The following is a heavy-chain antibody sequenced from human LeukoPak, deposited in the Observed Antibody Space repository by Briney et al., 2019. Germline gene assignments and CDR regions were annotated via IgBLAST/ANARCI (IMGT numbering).Heavy chain of an antibody. J-gene: IGHJ4*02. D-gene: IGHD6-13*01. CDR1: GGSISSSNW. CDR2: IYHSGST. V-gene: IGHV4-4*02. CDR3: ARDIRSSSWYYFDY. Sequence: SETLSLTCAVSGGSISSSNWWSWVRQPPGKGLEWIGEIYHSGSTNYNPSLKSRVTISVDKSKNQFSLKLSSVTAADTAVYYCARDIRSSSWYYFDYWGQGTLVTVSS.